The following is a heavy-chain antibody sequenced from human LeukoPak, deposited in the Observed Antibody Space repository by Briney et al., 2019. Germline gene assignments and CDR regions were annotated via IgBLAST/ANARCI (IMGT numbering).Heavy chain of an antibody. Sequence: GGSLRLSCAASGFTFSSYGMHWVRQAPGKGLEWVAFIRYDGSNKYYAYSVKGRFTISRDNSKNTLYLQMNSLRAEDTAVYYCAKDQVRGVDYYYYGMDVWGQGTTVTVSS. CDR2: IRYDGSNK. CDR1: GFTFSSYG. CDR3: AKDQVRGVDYYYYGMDV. J-gene: IGHJ6*02. V-gene: IGHV3-30*02. D-gene: IGHD3-10*01.